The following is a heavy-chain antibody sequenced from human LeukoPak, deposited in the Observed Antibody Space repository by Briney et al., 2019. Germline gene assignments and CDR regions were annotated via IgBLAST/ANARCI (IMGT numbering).Heavy chain of an antibody. Sequence: PGGSLRLSCAASGFTFSSYAMHWVRQAPGKGLEYVSASSSNGGSTYYANSVKGRFTISRDNSKNTLYLQMGSLRAEDMAVYYCARGYCSGGSCYLGYYYYYYMDVWGKGTTVTVSS. CDR1: GFTFSSYA. V-gene: IGHV3-64*01. D-gene: IGHD2-15*01. CDR2: SSSNGGST. CDR3: ARGYCSGGSCYLGYYYYYYMDV. J-gene: IGHJ6*03.